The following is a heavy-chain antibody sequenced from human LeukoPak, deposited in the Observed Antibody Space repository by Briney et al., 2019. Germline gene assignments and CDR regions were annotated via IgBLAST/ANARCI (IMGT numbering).Heavy chain of an antibody. CDR1: GGSISGYY. CDR2: IYYSGST. CDR3: ARSDSSGYFPIDY. V-gene: IGHV4-59*01. J-gene: IGHJ4*02. D-gene: IGHD3-22*01. Sequence: SETLSLTCTVSGGSISGYYWSWIRQPPGKGQEWIGYIYYSGSTNYNPSLKSRVTISVDTSKNQFSLKLNSVTAADTAVYYCARSDSSGYFPIDYWGQGTLVTVSS.